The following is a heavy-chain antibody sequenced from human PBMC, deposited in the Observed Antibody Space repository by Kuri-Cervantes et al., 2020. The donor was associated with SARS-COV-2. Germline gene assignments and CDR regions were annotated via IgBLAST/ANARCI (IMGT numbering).Heavy chain of an antibody. CDR2: IYTSGST. CDR3: ARYLYGSGSYYNSYYFDY. D-gene: IGHD3-10*01. J-gene: IGHJ4*02. V-gene: IGHV4-4*07. CDR1: GGSISSYY. Sequence: SETLSLTCTVSGGSISSYYWSWIRQPAGKGLEWIGRIYTSGSTNYNPSLKSRVTMSVDTSKNQFSLKLSSVTAADTAVYYCARYLYGSGSYYNSYYFDYWGQGTRGTASS.